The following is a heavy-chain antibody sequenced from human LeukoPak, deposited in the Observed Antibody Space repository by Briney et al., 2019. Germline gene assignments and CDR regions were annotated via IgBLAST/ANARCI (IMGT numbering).Heavy chain of an antibody. J-gene: IGHJ4*02. CDR3: ERNKVRGGGGIYQKAHFDY. CDR2: IYHSGST. D-gene: IGHD3-16*01. CDR1: GYSISSGYY. V-gene: IGHV4-38-2*01. Sequence: PSETLPLTCAVSGYSISSGYYWGWIRQPPGKGLEWIGSIYHSGSTYYNLSLKSRVTISVDTSKNQFSLKLSSVTAADTAVYYCERNKVRGGGGIYQKAHFDYGAQETLVTSSS.